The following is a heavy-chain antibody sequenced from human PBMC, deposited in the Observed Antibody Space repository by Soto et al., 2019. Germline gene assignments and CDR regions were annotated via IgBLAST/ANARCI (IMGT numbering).Heavy chain of an antibody. Sequence: QVQLQESGPGLVKPSETLSLTCTVSGGSISSYYWSWIRQPPGKGLEWIGYIYYSGSTNYNPSLKSRVNISVDTSKNQFSLKLSSVTAADTAVYYCARGGGYNFGAFDYWGQGTLVTVSS. D-gene: IGHD5-12*01. V-gene: IGHV4-59*01. CDR1: GGSISSYY. CDR3: ARGGGYNFGAFDY. CDR2: IYYSGST. J-gene: IGHJ4*02.